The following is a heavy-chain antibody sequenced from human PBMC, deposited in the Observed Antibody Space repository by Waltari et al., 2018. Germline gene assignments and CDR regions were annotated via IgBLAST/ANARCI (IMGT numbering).Heavy chain of an antibody. D-gene: IGHD5-18*01. CDR1: GFTFSNYA. Sequence: EVQLLESGGDLVQPGGSLRLSCAASGFTFSNYAMSWVRQAPGKGLEWVAVIYSGGSTYYVDSVKGRFTISRDKSKNTLYLQMNSLRAEDTAVYYCAKDGAMAYGDSWGQGTLVTVSS. CDR2: IYSGGST. J-gene: IGHJ4*02. V-gene: IGHV3-23*03. CDR3: AKDGAMAYGDS.